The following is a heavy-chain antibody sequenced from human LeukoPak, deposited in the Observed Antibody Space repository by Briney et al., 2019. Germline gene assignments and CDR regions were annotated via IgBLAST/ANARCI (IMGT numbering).Heavy chain of an antibody. CDR1: GFTFSTYW. D-gene: IGHD6-13*01. CDR2: INSDGSIT. V-gene: IGHV3-74*01. CDR3: VREAPTATAAPDY. J-gene: IGHJ4*02. Sequence: GGSLRLSCAASGFTFSTYWMHWVRQVPGKGLVWVSRINSDGSITTYADSVKGRFTISRDNAKNTLYLQMNSLRVEDTAVYYCVREAPTATAAPDYWGQGTLVIVSS.